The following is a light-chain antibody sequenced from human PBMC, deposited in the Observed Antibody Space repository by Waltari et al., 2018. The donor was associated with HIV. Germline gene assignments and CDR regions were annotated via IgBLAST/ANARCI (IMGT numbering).Light chain of an antibody. V-gene: IGKV3-15*01. Sequence: IVMMRSLATLSASPGDRATLSCRASQSVGSNLAWYQQKPGQAPRLLIYGASTRATGIPARFSGSGSGTEFTLTISSLQSEDFAVYYCQQYNNWPPYTFGQGTKVEIK. J-gene: IGKJ2*01. CDR2: GAS. CDR3: QQYNNWPPYT. CDR1: QSVGSN.